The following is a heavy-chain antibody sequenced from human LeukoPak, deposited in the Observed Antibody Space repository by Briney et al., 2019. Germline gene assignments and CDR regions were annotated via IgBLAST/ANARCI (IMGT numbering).Heavy chain of an antibody. CDR1: DASVTTYS. CDR2: VYSIGAT. CDR3: ARDHYGSGSYKAYFDY. J-gene: IGHJ4*01. V-gene: IGHV4-4*07. D-gene: IGHD3-10*01. Sequence: PSESLSLTCTVSDASVTTYSWSWLRQPAGKGLEWIGRVYSIGATKYNPSLKSRVTISADTSMNQFSLKLPSVTAADTAVYYCARDHYGSGSYKAYFDYWAYGIQVTV.